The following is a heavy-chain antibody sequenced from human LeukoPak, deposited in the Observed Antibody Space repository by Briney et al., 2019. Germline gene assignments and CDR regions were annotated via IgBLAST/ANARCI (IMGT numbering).Heavy chain of an antibody. D-gene: IGHD4-17*01. V-gene: IGHV3-7*01. J-gene: IGHJ4*02. CDR2: IKQDGSEK. Sequence: PGGSLRLSCAASGFTFSRHWMTWVRQAPGKGLEWVANIKQDGSEKYYVDSVKGRFTISRDNAKNSLYLQMNSLRAEDTAVYYCARGLGRLRVTPRFDYWGQGTLVTVSS. CDR1: GFTFSRHW. CDR3: ARGLGRLRVTPRFDY.